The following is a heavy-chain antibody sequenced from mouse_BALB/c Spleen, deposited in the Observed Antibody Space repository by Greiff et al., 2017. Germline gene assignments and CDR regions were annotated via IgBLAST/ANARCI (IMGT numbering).Heavy chain of an antibody. CDR1: GYTFTSYY. D-gene: IGHD2-4*01. J-gene: IGHJ3*01. V-gene: IGHV1S81*02. CDR3: TRGGRRLREGVFAY. Sequence: VQLQQPGADLVKPGASVKLSCKASGYTFTSYYMYWVKQRPGQGLEWIGGINPSNGGTNFNEKFKSKATLTVDKSSSTAYMQLSSLTSEDSAVYYCTRGGRRLREGVFAYWGQGTLVTVSA. CDR2: INPSNGGT.